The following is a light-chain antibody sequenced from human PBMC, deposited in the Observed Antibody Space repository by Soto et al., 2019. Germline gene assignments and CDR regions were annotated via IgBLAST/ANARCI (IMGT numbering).Light chain of an antibody. J-gene: IGKJ5*01. CDR2: GAS. CDR3: QQYQNWPST. Sequence: DIVLKQSAATLSVSPGERATLSCRASQGVXSNLAWHQQKPGQAPRILXYGASTRATGIPARFSGSGSGTEFTLTISSLQSEDFAVYYCQQYQNWPSTFGQGTRLEIK. V-gene: IGKV3-15*01. CDR1: QGVXSN.